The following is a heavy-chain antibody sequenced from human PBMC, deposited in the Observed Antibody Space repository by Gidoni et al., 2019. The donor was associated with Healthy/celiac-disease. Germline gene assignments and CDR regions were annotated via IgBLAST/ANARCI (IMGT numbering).Heavy chain of an antibody. V-gene: IGHV1-69*04. CDR3: ARLYYYDSSGYPHAEYLQH. D-gene: IGHD3-22*01. CDR1: GGTFSSYA. J-gene: IGHJ1*01. CDR2: VIPILGIA. Sequence: HVQLVQSGAEVKKPGSSVKVSCKASGGTFSSYAISWLRQAPGQGLEWMGRVIPILGIANYAQKYQGGVTMTADKSTSTAYMELSSLRSEDTAVYYCARLYYYDSSGYPHAEYLQHWGQGTLVTVSS.